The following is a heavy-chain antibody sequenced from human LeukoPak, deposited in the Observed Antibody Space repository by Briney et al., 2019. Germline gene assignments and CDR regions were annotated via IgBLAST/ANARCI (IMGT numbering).Heavy chain of an antibody. CDR3: ASEGDWNDFDY. CDR1: GLTFSSYD. D-gene: IGHD1-1*01. J-gene: IGHJ4*02. V-gene: IGHV3-48*03. Sequence: PGGSLRPSCEASGLTFSSYDMSWVRQAPGKGQGWGSYISSRGNLIHYAHSVKGRFTFSWDNARNSLSLRGNSLRPHAPAIYSGASEGDWNDFDYWGQGTLVTVSS. CDR2: ISSRGNLI.